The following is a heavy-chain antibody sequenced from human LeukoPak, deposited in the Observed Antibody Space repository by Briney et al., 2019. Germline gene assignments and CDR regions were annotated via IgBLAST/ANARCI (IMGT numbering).Heavy chain of an antibody. CDR1: GYTFTSYG. Sequence: GASVKVSCKASGYTFTSYGISWVRQAPGQGLEWMGWISAYNGNTNYAQKLQGRVTMTTDTSTSTAYMELRSLRSDDTAVYYCARVPGDYVWGSYRHSPPVDWGQGTLVTVSS. CDR3: ARVPGDYVWGSYRHSPPVD. V-gene: IGHV1-18*01. CDR2: ISAYNGNT. D-gene: IGHD3-16*02. J-gene: IGHJ4*02.